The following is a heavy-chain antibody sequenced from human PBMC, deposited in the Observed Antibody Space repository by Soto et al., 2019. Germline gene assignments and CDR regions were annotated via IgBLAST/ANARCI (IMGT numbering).Heavy chain of an antibody. V-gene: IGHV3-11*01. D-gene: IGHD2-21*01. Sequence: PGESLRLSCAAYGFRLSDHYMTWIRQAPGKGLEWVSFISSGGSTKFYRDSVKGRFTISRDNTKNLLFLQMDGPRAEDTALYYCARGNLDSYSYNGLDVWGQGTAVTVSS. J-gene: IGHJ6*02. CDR2: ISSGGSTK. CDR3: ARGNLDSYSYNGLDV. CDR1: GFRLSDHY.